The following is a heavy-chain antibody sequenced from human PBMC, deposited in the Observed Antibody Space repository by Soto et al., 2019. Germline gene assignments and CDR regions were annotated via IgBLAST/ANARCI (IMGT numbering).Heavy chain of an antibody. D-gene: IGHD6-6*01. CDR3: ARAPASSMAASRPFDY. V-gene: IGHV3-23*01. Sequence: PVGSLRLSCAASGFTFSNFAMSWVRQAPGKGLEWVSSISGSGGSTCYADSVKGRFTIARDNSKNTLSLQMNNLRVDDTALYYCARAPASSMAASRPFDYWGQGTLVTVSS. CDR2: ISGSGGST. J-gene: IGHJ4*02. CDR1: GFTFSNFA.